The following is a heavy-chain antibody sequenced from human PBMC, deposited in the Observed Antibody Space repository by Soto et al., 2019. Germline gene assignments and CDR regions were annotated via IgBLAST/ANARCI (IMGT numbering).Heavy chain of an antibody. CDR1: GFNLTNYE. J-gene: IGHJ4*02. V-gene: IGHV3-48*03. D-gene: IGHD1-26*01. Sequence: EVKLLETGGGSVQPGGSLRLSCAVSGFNLTNYEMNWVRQVPGKGLEWISKIRGSSNNIYYADSVKGRFTISRDNANNLLFLQMNSLRAEDTAFYYCARGLVGSTTAFDHWGQGTLVTV. CDR2: IRGSSNNI. CDR3: ARGLVGSTTAFDH.